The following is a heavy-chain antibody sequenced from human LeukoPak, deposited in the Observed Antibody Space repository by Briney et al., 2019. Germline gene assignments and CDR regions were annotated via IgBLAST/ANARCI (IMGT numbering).Heavy chain of an antibody. CDR2: INHSGST. V-gene: IGHV4-34*01. CDR3: ARIVVVPAATPYYYYYGMDV. J-gene: IGHJ6*02. Sequence: SETLSLTCAVYGGSFSGYYWSWIRQPPGKGLEWIAEINHSGSTNYNPSLKSRVTISVDTSKNQFSLKLSSVTAADTAVYYCARIVVVPAATPYYYYYGMDVWGQGTTVTVSS. D-gene: IGHD2-2*01. CDR1: GGSFSGYY.